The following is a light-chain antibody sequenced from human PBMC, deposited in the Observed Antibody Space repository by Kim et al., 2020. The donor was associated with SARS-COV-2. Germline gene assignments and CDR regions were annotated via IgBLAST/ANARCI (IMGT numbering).Light chain of an antibody. CDR1: SGHSGNI. CDR2: LEGSGSY. Sequence: QLVVTQSSSASASLGSSVKLTCALSSGHSGNIIAWYQQQPGKAPRYLMKLEGSGSYNRGSGVPDRFSGSSSGTDRYLTISNLQSEDEADYYCETWDSNTRVFGTGTKVTVL. V-gene: IGLV4-60*03. J-gene: IGLJ1*01. CDR3: ETWDSNTRV.